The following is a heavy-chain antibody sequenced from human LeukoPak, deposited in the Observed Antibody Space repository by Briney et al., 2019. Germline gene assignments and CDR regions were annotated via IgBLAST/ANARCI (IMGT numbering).Heavy chain of an antibody. J-gene: IGHJ4*02. CDR2: ISSSGSYI. D-gene: IGHD3-10*02. CDR1: GFTFSNYY. V-gene: IGHV3-11*04. Sequence: GGSLRLSCAASGFTFSNYYMSWIRQAPGKGLEWVSYISSSGSYIYYADSVKGRFTISRDNAKNSLYLQMNSLRAEDMAVYYCARSRSGEIRFDYWGRGTLVTVSS. CDR3: ARSRSGEIRFDY.